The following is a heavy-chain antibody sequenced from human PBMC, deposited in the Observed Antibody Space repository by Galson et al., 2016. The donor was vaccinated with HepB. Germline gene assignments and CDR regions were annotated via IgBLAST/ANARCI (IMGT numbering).Heavy chain of an antibody. Sequence: SLRLSCAASGFTFPNAWMNWIRQAPGKGPEWVGRIKSRADGGATDFAASVKGRFTISRDDSDNTLFLYMDSLKTEDTDVYYCTTSKETYRFESNGYYFTAPFDFWGQGTLVSVSS. J-gene: IGHJ4*02. D-gene: IGHD5-24*01. V-gene: IGHV3-15*07. CDR3: TTSKETYRFESNGYYFTAPFDF. CDR2: IKSRADGGAT. CDR1: GFTFPNAW.